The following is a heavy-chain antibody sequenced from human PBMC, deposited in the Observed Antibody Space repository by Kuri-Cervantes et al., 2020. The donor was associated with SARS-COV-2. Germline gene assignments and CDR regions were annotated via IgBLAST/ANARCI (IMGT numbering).Heavy chain of an antibody. J-gene: IGHJ6*02. CDR1: GCTFTSYA. CDR3: ARKIGGGYCSGGSCWGMDV. D-gene: IGHD2-15*01. CDR2: INAGNGNT. V-gene: IGHV1-3*01. Sequence: ASVKVSCKASGCTFTSYAMHWVRQAPGQRLEWMGWINAGNGNTKYSQKFQGRVTITADKSTSTAYMELSSLRSEDTAVYYCARKIGGGYCSGGSCWGMDVWGQGTTVTVSS.